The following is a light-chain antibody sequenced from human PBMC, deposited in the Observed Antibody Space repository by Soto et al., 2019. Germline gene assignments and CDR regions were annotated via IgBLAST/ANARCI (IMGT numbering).Light chain of an antibody. CDR2: DVT. CDR3: SSFTSSITYV. Sequence: QSVLTQPASVSGSPGQSITISCTGTSSDVGGYNSVSWYRQDPGKAPKLIIYDVTYRPSGVSNRFSGSKSGNTASLTISGLQSEDEADYHCSSFTSSITYVFGTATKLTV. CDR1: SSDVGGYNS. V-gene: IGLV2-14*01. J-gene: IGLJ1*01.